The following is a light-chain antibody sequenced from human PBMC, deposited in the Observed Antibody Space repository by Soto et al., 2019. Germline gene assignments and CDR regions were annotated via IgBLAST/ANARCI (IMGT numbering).Light chain of an antibody. J-gene: IGKJ2*01. Sequence: EIVMTQSPGTLSVSPGERATLSCRASQDIGTNLAWYQQRPGQAPRLLIYAASSRATDIPARFTGRGSGTEFTRTISSLQSEDFAVYFCQQYNNWPLYTFGQGTKLEI. V-gene: IGKV3-15*01. CDR1: QDIGTN. CDR2: AAS. CDR3: QQYNNWPLYT.